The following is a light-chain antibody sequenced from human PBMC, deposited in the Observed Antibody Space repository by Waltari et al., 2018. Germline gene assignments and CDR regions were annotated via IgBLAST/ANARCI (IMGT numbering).Light chain of an antibody. Sequence: QSVLTQPPSVSAAPGQKVTTPCPGGTSNIGNYYVPWYYHLPGAAPKLLIYDNVKRPSGVPDRFSASRSGTSATLGITGLQIGDEADYYCATWDNSLTDVVFGGGTKLTVL. CDR3: ATWDNSLTDVV. CDR2: DNV. CDR1: TSNIGNYY. J-gene: IGLJ2*01. V-gene: IGLV1-51*01.